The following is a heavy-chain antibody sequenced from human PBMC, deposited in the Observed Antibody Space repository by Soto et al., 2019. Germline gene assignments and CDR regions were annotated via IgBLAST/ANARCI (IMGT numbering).Heavy chain of an antibody. CDR3: ARGGGYIDH. Sequence: GESLKISCKGSGYSFTSQWIGWVRQMPGKGLEWMGIIYPDDSETRYSPSFQGQVTISVDKSISTAYVQWSSLKASDTALYFCARGGGYIDHWGQGTLVTVSS. D-gene: IGHD5-12*01. J-gene: IGHJ4*03. CDR1: GYSFTSQW. V-gene: IGHV5-51*01. CDR2: IYPDDSET.